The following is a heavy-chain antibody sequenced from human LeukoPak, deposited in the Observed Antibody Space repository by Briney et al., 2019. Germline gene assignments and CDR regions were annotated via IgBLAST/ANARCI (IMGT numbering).Heavy chain of an antibody. CDR3: ARGCSGGSCYSDYYYYYMDV. Sequence: PGGSLRLSCAASGFTFSSYGMHWVRQAPGKGLEWVAVISYDGSNKYYADSVKGRFTISRDNSKNTLYLQMNSLRAEDTAVYYCARGCSGGSCYSDYYYYYMDVWGKGTTVTIS. D-gene: IGHD2-15*01. CDR2: ISYDGSNK. V-gene: IGHV3-30*03. J-gene: IGHJ6*03. CDR1: GFTFSSYG.